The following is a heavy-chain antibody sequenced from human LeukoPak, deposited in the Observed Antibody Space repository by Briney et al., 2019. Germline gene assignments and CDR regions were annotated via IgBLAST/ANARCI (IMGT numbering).Heavy chain of an antibody. CDR2: INPSGGST. CDR1: GYTFTSYY. V-gene: IGHV1-46*01. Sequence: GASVKVSCKASGYTFTSYYMHWVRQAPGQGLEWMGIINPSGGSTSYAQKFQGRVTMTRDTPTSTAYMELRSLRSDDTAVYYCARDGHVRAFDIWGQGTMVTVSS. D-gene: IGHD3-10*02. J-gene: IGHJ3*02. CDR3: ARDGHVRAFDI.